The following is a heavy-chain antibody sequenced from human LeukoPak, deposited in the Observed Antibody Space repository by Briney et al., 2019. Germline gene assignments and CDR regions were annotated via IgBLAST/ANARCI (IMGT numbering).Heavy chain of an antibody. J-gene: IGHJ4*02. CDR1: GYTLTELS. CDR2: FDPEDGEA. V-gene: IGHV1-24*01. D-gene: IGHD6-13*01. Sequence: ASVKVSCKVSGYTLTELSMHWVRQAPGKGLEWMGGFDPEDGEAIYAQKFQGRVTMTEDTSTDTAYMELSSLRSEDTAVYYCARGRRSWYYFDYWGQGTLVTVSS. CDR3: ARGRRSWYYFDY.